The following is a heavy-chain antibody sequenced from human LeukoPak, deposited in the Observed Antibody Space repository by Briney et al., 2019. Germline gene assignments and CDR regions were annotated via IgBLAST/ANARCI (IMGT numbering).Heavy chain of an antibody. J-gene: IGHJ4*02. CDR2: MSASGSHT. CDR3: AKVRSGNNYYFDY. V-gene: IGHV3-23*01. Sequence: AGGSLRLSCAASGFSVSNNYMSWVRQAPGKGLEWVSGMSASGSHTHSADFVKGRFTISRDNFKNTLYLQMNGLRVEDTAVYYCAKVRSGNNYYFDYWGQGTLVTVSS. CDR1: GFSVSNNY. D-gene: IGHD1/OR15-1a*01.